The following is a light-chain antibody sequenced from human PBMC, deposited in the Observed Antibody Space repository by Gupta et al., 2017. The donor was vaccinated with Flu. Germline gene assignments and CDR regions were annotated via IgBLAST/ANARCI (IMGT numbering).Light chain of an antibody. CDR2: NVS. V-gene: IGKV1-39*01. J-gene: IGKJ4*01. CDR3: QQGFGVPLT. Sequence: DIQMTQSPSSLSASVGDRGTISCRASQSVSGYVNWYQQRPGKAPKLLISNVSKLQSGVPSTFRGSGSVTDFTLTISNLQPEHSATYYWQQGFGVPLTFGEGTKVDIK. CDR1: QSVSGY.